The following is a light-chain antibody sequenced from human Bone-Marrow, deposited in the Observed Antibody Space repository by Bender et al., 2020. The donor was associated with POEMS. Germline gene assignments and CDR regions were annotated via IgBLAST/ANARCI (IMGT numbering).Light chain of an antibody. V-gene: IGLV2-23*02. J-gene: IGLJ2*01. CDR2: EVN. CDR1: SSDIGSYIL. Sequence: QPVLTQPASVSGSPGQSITISCTGTSSDIGSYILVSWFQQHPGTAPKLMIYEVNKRPSGVSNRFSGSKSGNTASLQISGLQTEDEAVYYCSSYAGDNNLVFGGGTKVTVL. CDR3: SSYAGDNNLV.